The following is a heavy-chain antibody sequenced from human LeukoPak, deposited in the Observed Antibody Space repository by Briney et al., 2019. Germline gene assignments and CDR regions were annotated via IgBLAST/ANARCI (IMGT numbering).Heavy chain of an antibody. CDR2: ISAYNGNT. CDR1: GYSFTSNV. V-gene: IGHV1-18*01. Sequence: GASVKVSCKASGYSFTSNVISWVRQAPGQGLEWMGWISAYNGNTNYAQKLQGRVTMTTDTSTSTAYMELRSLRSDDTAVYYCARDGVTRGLLGHYYYYYMDVWGKGTTVTASS. CDR3: ARDGVTRGLLGHYYYYYMDV. D-gene: IGHD3-10*01. J-gene: IGHJ6*03.